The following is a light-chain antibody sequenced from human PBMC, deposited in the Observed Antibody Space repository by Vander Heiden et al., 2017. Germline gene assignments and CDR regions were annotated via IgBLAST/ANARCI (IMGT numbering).Light chain of an antibody. CDR1: SLRSYY. CDR2: GKN. J-gene: IGLJ2*01. Sequence: SSELTQDPAVSVALGRTVRITCQGDSLRSYYASWYQQKPGQAPVLVIYGKNNRPSGIPDRFSGSSSGNTASLTITGAQAEDEADYYCNSRDSSGNHPYVVFGGGTKLTVL. V-gene: IGLV3-19*01. CDR3: NSRDSSGNHPYVV.